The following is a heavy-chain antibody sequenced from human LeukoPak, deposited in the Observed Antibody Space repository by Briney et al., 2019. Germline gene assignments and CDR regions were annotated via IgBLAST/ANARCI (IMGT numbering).Heavy chain of an antibody. CDR3: AKDSSNIMGARLDY. Sequence: GGSPRLSCAASGFTFNSYAMSWVRQAPGRGLEWVSGISISGGSTYYADSVKGRFTISRDNSKNTLFLQMNSLRAEDTAVYYCAKDSSNIMGARLDYWGQGTLVTVSS. J-gene: IGHJ4*02. V-gene: IGHV3-23*01. CDR1: GFTFNSYA. D-gene: IGHD1-26*01. CDR2: ISISGGST.